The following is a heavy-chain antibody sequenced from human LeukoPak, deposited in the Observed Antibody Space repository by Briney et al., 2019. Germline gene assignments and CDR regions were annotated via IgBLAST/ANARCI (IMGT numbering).Heavy chain of an antibody. V-gene: IGHV4-34*11. J-gene: IGHJ4*02. D-gene: IGHD3-10*01. CDR3: ARGDYYTAPFDY. CDR2: IHYSGNT. CDR1: GGSFSGYS. Sequence: SETLSLTCAVYGGSFSGYSWSWIRQPPGKGLEWLGYIHYSGNTNHNPSLKSRATISVDTSKNQFSLKLSSVTAADTAVYYCARGDYYTAPFDYWGQGTLVTVSS.